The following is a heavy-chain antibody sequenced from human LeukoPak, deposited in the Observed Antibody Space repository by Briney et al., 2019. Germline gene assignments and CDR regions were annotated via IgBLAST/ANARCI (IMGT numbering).Heavy chain of an antibody. CDR2: IRSKANSYAT. Sequence: PGGSLRLSCAASGFTFSGSAIHWVRQASGKGLEWVGRIRSKANSYATAYAESVKGRFTMSRDNSKNTLYLQMNSLRAEDTAVYYCARGYCSGVICNPDYWGQGTLVTVSS. CDR3: ARGYCSGVICNPDY. CDR1: GFTFSGSA. V-gene: IGHV3-73*01. J-gene: IGHJ4*02. D-gene: IGHD2-15*01.